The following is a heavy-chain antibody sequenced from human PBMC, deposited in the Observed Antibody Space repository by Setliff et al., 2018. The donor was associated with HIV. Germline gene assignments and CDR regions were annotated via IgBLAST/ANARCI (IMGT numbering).Heavy chain of an antibody. D-gene: IGHD3-22*01. J-gene: IGHJ4*02. CDR1: GFTLDDYG. CDR3: ARGRRYYDSFGYRYYFDY. CDR2: INWNGDST. V-gene: IGHV3-20*04. Sequence: SLRLSCVASGFTLDDYGMNWVRQVPGKGLEWVSGINWNGDSTGYADSVKGRFTISRENAKNSLYLQVNSLRAEDTALYYCARGRRYYDSFGYRYYFDYWGQGALVTVSS.